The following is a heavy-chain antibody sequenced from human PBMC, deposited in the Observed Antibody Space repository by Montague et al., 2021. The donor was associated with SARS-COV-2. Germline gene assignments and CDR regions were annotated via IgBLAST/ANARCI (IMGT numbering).Heavy chain of an antibody. J-gene: IGHJ4*02. CDR2: MNPNSGNT. CDR1: GYTLTSYD. CDR3: ARGRITMVRGVIIDNLFDY. D-gene: IGHD3-10*01. Sequence: SVKVSCKASGYTLTSYDINWVRQATGQGLKWMGWMNPNSGNTGYAQRFQGRVTMTRNTSISTAYTELSSLRSEDTAVYYCARGRITMVRGVIIDNLFDYWGQGTLVTVSS. V-gene: IGHV1-8*01.